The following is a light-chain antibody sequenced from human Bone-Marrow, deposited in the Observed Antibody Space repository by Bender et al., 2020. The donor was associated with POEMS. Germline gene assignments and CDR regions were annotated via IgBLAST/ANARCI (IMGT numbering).Light chain of an antibody. CDR3: GTWDTSLNVWV. J-gene: IGLJ3*02. CDR2: ENN. Sequence: QSVLTQPPSVSAAPGQRVPISCSGNSSNIGNYYVSWYQQLPGTAPKLLIYENNKRPAGIPDRFSGSKSGTSATLGITGHQSGDEADYYCGTWDTSLNVWVFGGGTKLTVL. V-gene: IGLV1-51*02. CDR1: SSNIGNYY.